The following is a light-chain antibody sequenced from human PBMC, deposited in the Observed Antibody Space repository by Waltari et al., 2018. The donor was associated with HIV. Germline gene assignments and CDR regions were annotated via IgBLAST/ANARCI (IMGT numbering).Light chain of an antibody. V-gene: IGLV3-21*04. CDR2: SDS. J-gene: IGLJ1*01. CDR3: QVWDSSSDHPYV. Sequence: SYVLTQPPSVSGAPGKTARITCGGHNIVSKSEHWSQQKPGQAPVLVIYSDSDRPSGIPERFSGSNSGNTATLTISRVEAGDEADYYCQVWDSSSDHPYVFGTGTKVTVL. CDR1: NIVSKS.